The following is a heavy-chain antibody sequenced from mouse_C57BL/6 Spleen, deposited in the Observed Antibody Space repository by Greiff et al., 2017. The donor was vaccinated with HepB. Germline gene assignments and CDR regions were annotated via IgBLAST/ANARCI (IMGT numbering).Heavy chain of an antibody. J-gene: IGHJ4*01. CDR1: GFTFSDYY. CDR2: INYDGSST. V-gene: IGHV5-16*01. D-gene: IGHD1-1*01. CDR3: ARDLGYYGSRDYAMDY. Sequence: EVKLVESEGGLVQPGSSMKLSCTASGFTFSDYYMAWVRQVPEKGLEWVANINYDGSSTYYLDSLKSRFIISRDNAKNILYLQMSSLKSEDTATYYCARDLGYYGSRDYAMDYWGQGTSVTVSS.